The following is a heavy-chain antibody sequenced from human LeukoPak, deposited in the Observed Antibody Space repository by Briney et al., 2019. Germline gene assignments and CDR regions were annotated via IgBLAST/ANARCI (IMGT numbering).Heavy chain of an antibody. J-gene: IGHJ5*02. CDR2: IYHSGST. D-gene: IGHD2-15*01. V-gene: IGHV4-4*02. Sequence: SDTLSLTCNVSGGSISSSNWWSWVRQPPGKGLEWIGEIYHSGSTNYNPSLKSRVTISVDKSENQFSLKLSSVTAADTAVYYCARLKTIVVVVAATRRDWFDPWGQGTLVTVSS. CDR3: ARLKTIVVVVAATRRDWFDP. CDR1: GGSISSSNW.